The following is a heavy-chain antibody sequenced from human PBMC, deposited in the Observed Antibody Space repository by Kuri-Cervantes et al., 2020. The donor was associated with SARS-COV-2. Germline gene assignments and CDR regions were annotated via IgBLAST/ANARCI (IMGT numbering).Heavy chain of an antibody. D-gene: IGHD2-2*01. J-gene: IGHJ5*02. CDR1: GFTYRSYG. V-gene: IGHV3-33*01. Sequence: LSLPRAASGFTYRSYGMLWVRQAPGKGLEWVAVIWYDGSNKHYADAVKGRVTIPRDNSKNTLYLQMNSLRAEDTAVYYCARGGAIVVLTAAKGWFDPWGQGTLVTVSS. CDR3: ARGGAIVVLTAAKGWFDP. CDR2: IWYDGSNK.